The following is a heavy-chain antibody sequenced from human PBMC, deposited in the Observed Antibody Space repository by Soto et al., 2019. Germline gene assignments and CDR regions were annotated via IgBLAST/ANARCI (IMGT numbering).Heavy chain of an antibody. CDR2: IYYSGST. CDR1: GGSISSYY. CDR3: AREGFTFGGPSFDY. J-gene: IGHJ4*02. Sequence: SETLSLTCTVSGGSISSYYWSWIRQPPGKGLEWIGYIYYSGSTNYNPSLKSRVTISVDTSKNQFSLKLSSVTAADTAVYYCAREGFTFGGPSFDYWGQGTLVTVSS. D-gene: IGHD3-16*01. V-gene: IGHV4-59*01.